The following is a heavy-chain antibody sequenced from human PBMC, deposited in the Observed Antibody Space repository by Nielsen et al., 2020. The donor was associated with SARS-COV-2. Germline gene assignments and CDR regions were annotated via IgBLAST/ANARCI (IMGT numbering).Heavy chain of an antibody. D-gene: IGHD3-3*01. V-gene: IGHV3-74*01. CDR2: INPSGSGT. J-gene: IGHJ6*03. CDR1: GFTFSSTW. Sequence: ESLKISSSASGFTFSSTWMDWVRQAPGQGLLWVSRINPSGSGTAYADSVKGRFAVSRDNAGNTVVLQIHSLRVEDTAVYYCAGGADFWSGTQRYYMDVWGKGTTVTVSS. CDR3: AGGADFWSGTQRYYMDV.